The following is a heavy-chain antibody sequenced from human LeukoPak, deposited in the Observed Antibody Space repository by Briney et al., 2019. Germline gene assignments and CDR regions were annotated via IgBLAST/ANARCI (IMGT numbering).Heavy chain of an antibody. D-gene: IGHD3-10*01. CDR3: ARANYYGSGKKDLDY. CDR2: MDPNSGNT. J-gene: IGHJ4*02. Sequence: ASVKVSCKASGYTFTTYDINWVRQATGQGLEWMGWMDPNSGNTGYAQKFQGRVTMTRNTYMSTAYMELNSLRSEDTAVYYCARANYYGSGKKDLDYWGQGTLVTVSS. CDR1: GYTFTTYD. V-gene: IGHV1-8*01.